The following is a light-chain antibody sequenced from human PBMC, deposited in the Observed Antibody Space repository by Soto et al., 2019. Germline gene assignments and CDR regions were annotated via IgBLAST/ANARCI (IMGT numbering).Light chain of an antibody. CDR2: EVS. CDR3: SSYTSGSSYV. CDR1: SGDVGGYNY. V-gene: IGLV2-14*01. Sequence: QSVLTQPASVPGSPGQSITISCTGTSGDVGGYNYVSWYQQHPGKAPKLMIYEVSNRPSGVSNRFSGSKSGNTASLTISGLQAEDEADYYCSSYTSGSSYVFGTGTKVTVL. J-gene: IGLJ1*01.